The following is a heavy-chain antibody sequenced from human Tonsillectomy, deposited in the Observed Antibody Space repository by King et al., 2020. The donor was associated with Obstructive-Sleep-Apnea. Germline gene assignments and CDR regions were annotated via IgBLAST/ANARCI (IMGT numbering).Heavy chain of an antibody. CDR3: ARQFAASYYVDS. V-gene: IGHV4-59*01. CDR2: VFHTGYT. CDR1: GTSISSYF. Sequence: QLQLQESGPGLVKPSETLSLTCTISGTSISSYFWSWLRQPPGKALEWIGYVFHTGYTNYNPSLNGRVTISVDTSQNQFSLKLTSLTAADTAIYFCARQFAASYYVDSWGQGTLVTVSS. D-gene: IGHD3-10*01. J-gene: IGHJ5*02.